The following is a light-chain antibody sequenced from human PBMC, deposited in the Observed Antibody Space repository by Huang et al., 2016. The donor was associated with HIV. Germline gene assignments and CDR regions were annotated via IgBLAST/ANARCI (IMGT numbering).Light chain of an antibody. CDR2: KSS. J-gene: IGKJ1*01. Sequence: DIQMTQSPSTLSASVGDRVTITCRASQSISYWLAWYQQKPGKAPKLLIYKSSSLQSGGPFRVSGNGSGTEFTLTISSFEADDFASYYCQQYHSYSWTFGQGTKVEIK. CDR3: QQYHSYSWT. V-gene: IGKV1-5*03. CDR1: QSISYW.